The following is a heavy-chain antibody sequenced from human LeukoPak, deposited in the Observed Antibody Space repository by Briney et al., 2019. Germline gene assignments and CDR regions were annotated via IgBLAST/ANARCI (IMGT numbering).Heavy chain of an antibody. CDR3: AKDELWFGESQYYFDY. CDR1: GLTFSTYA. J-gene: IGHJ4*02. CDR2: ISSNGAST. Sequence: GGSLRLSCAVSGLTFSTYAMSWVRQAPGKGLEWVSTISSNGASTYYADSVKGRFTISRDNSNNTLYLHLHSLRAEDTAVYYCAKDELWFGESQYYFDYWGQGTLVTVAS. V-gene: IGHV3-23*01. D-gene: IGHD3-10*01.